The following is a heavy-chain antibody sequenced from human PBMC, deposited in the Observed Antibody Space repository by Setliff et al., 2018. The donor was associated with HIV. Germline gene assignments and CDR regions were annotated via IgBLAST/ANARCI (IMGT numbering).Heavy chain of an antibody. D-gene: IGHD5-12*01. J-gene: IGHJ3*02. Sequence: SVKVSCKASGGTFSSYAISWVRQAPGQGLEWMGGIIPILGIANYAQKFQGRVAMTRDTSTSTVYMELSSLRSEDTAVYYCASAGAWQRNALDIWGQGTMVTVSS. CDR2: IIPILGIA. CDR1: GGTFSSYA. V-gene: IGHV1-69*10. CDR3: ASAGAWQRNALDI.